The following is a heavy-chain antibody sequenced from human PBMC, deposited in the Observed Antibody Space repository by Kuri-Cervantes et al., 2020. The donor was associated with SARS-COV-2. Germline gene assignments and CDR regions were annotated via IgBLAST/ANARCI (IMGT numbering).Heavy chain of an antibody. D-gene: IGHD3-3*01. CDR3: ARTYYDFWSGPLFGAFDI. Sequence: SETLSLTCTVSGGSISSHYWSWIRQPPGKGLEWIGEINHSGSTNYNPSLKSRVTISVDTSKNQFSLKLSSVTAADTAVYYCARTYYDFWSGPLFGAFDIWGQGTMVTVSS. CDR2: INHSGST. CDR1: GGSISSHY. V-gene: IGHV4-34*01. J-gene: IGHJ3*02.